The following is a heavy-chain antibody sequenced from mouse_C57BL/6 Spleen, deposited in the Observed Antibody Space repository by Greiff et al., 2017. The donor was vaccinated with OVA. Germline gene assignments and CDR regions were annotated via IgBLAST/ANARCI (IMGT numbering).Heavy chain of an antibody. J-gene: IGHJ2*01. CDR3: ARRYGSSYGGYFDY. Sequence: EVMLVESGGGLVQPGGSLSLSCAASGFTFTDYYMSWVRQPPGKALEWLGFIRNKANGYTTEYSASVKGRFTISRDNSQSILYLQMNALRAEDSATYYCARRYGSSYGGYFDYWGQGTTLTVSS. V-gene: IGHV7-3*01. CDR2: IRNKANGYTT. D-gene: IGHD1-1*01. CDR1: GFTFTDYY.